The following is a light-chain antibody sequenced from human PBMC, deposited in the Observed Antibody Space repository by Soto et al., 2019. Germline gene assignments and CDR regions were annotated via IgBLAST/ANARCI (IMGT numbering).Light chain of an antibody. CDR3: MQGTHWPWT. Sequence: DVVMTQSPLSLPVTLGQPASISCRSNQSLVHSDGIAYFSWFQQRPGRSPRRLIFKVSNRDSGVPDRFSGSGSGTDFTLKISRVEAEDVGVYYCMQGTHWPWTFGQGTKVDIK. V-gene: IGKV2-30*02. J-gene: IGKJ1*01. CDR1: QSLVHSDGIAY. CDR2: KVS.